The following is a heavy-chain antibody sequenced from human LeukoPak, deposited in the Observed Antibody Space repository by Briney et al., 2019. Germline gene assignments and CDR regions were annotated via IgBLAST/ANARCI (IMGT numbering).Heavy chain of an antibody. J-gene: IGHJ4*02. D-gene: IGHD3-22*01. V-gene: IGHV3-30*02. CDR3: ARDLGMDYYDSSGSN. Sequence: GGSLRLSCAASGFTFSSYGMHWVRQAPGKGLEWVAFIRYDGSSEYYADSVKGRFTISRDNAKNSLYLQMNSLRAEDTAVYYCARDLGMDYYDSSGSNWGQGTLVTVSS. CDR1: GFTFSSYG. CDR2: IRYDGSSE.